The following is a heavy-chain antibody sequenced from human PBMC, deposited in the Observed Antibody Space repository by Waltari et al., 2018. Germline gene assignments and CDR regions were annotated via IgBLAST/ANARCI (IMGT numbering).Heavy chain of an antibody. Sequence: QVQLVQSGAEVKKPGSSVKVSCKASGGTFSSYAISWVRQAPGQGLEWMGRIIPIFGTANYAQKFQGRVTITADKSTSTAYMELSSLRSEDTAVYYCAREGNSGSYEGDYFDYWGQGTLVTVSS. V-gene: IGHV1-69*08. CDR2: IIPIFGTA. D-gene: IGHD1-26*01. J-gene: IGHJ4*02. CDR1: GGTFSSYA. CDR3: AREGNSGSYEGDYFDY.